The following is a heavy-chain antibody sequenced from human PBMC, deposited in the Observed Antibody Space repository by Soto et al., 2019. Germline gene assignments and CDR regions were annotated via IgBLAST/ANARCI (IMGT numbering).Heavy chain of an antibody. V-gene: IGHV4-30-2*01. Sequence: SSETLSLTCAVSGGSISSGGYSWSWIRQPPGKGLEWIGYIYHSGSTYYNPSLKSRVTISVDRSKNQFSLKLSSVTAADTAVYYCARGAEGSCGGDCSGAFDIWGQGTMVTVSS. CDR2: IYHSGST. J-gene: IGHJ3*02. CDR1: GGSISSGGYS. D-gene: IGHD2-21*02. CDR3: ARGAEGSCGGDCSGAFDI.